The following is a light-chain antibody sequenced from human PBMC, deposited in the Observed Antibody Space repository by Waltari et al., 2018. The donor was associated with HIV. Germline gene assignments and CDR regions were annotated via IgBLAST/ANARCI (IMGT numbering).Light chain of an antibody. CDR3: QSYDSSLSGSVV. CDR1: SPNIGANYD. CDR2: GNN. Sequence: QSVLTQPPPVSGAPGQRVTISCTGTSPNIGANYDVHWYQQFPGTAPKLLLSGNNDRPSGVPDRFSGSRSGTSASLAITGLQADDEADYYCQSYDSSLSGSVVFGGGTKLTVL. V-gene: IGLV1-40*01. J-gene: IGLJ2*01.